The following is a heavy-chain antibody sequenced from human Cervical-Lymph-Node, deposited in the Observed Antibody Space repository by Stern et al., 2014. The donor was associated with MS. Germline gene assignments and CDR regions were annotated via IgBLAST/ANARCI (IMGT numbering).Heavy chain of an antibody. CDR2: LYYSGST. D-gene: IGHD3-16*02. J-gene: IGHJ4*02. CDR1: SGFIGNNY. CDR3: ARAGPYDYIWGNFRHRAFYFDS. Sequence: QVQLVESGPGLVKPSETLSLMCSVSSGFIGNNYWSWIRQPPGKGLEWIGHLYYSGSTYYNPSLKSRVTISLDPSKNQLSLRLSSVTAADTAVYYCARAGPYDYIWGNFRHRAFYFDSWGQGALVTVSS. V-gene: IGHV4-59*01.